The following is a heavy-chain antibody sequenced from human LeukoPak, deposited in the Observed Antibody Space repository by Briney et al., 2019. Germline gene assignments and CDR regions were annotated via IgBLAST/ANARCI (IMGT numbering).Heavy chain of an antibody. J-gene: IGHJ4*02. V-gene: IGHV3-23*01. D-gene: IGHD6-13*01. CDR2: ISGSGGST. CDR1: GFTFSSYA. Sequence: GGSLRLSCAASGFTFSSYAMSWVRRAPGKGLEWVSAISGSGGSTYYADSVKGRFTISRDNSKNTLYLQMNSLRAEDTAVYYCAKLDSGYSSSWYEGYWGQGTLVTVSS. CDR3: AKLDSGYSSSWYEGY.